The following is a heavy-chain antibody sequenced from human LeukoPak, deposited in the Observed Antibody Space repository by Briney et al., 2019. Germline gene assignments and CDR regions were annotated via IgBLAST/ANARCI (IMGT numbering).Heavy chain of an antibody. Sequence: GASVKVSCKASGGTFSSYAISWVRQAPGQGLEWMGGIIPIFGTANYAQKSQGRVTITADESTSTAYMELSSLRSEDTAVYYCARSQWLNQGLFDYWGQGTLVTVSS. J-gene: IGHJ4*02. D-gene: IGHD6-19*01. CDR2: IIPIFGTA. V-gene: IGHV1-69*13. CDR3: ARSQWLNQGLFDY. CDR1: GGTFSSYA.